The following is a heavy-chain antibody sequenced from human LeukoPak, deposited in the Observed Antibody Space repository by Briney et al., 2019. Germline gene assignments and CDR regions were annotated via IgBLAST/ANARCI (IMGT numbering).Heavy chain of an antibody. Sequence: GGSLRLSCAASGFTFSNDAMSWVRQAPGKGLEWVSIISDSGGSTDYADSVKGRSTIFRDNAKNTLYLQMNSLRAEDTAVYYCVRDLGGRSGHWGQGTLVTVSS. CDR1: GFTFSNDA. CDR2: ISDSGGST. CDR3: VRDLGGRSGH. J-gene: IGHJ4*02. V-gene: IGHV3-23*01. D-gene: IGHD1-26*01.